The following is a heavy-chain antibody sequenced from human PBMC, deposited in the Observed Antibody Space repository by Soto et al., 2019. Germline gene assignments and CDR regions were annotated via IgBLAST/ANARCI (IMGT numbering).Heavy chain of an antibody. CDR2: ISAYNGDA. CDR3: ARRTVTTQDD. D-gene: IGHD4-17*01. CDR1: GYTFSNHG. J-gene: IGHJ4*02. V-gene: IGHV1-18*01. Sequence: ASVKVSCKASGYTFSNHGISWVRQAPGQGLEWMGWISAYNGDATYAQNIQGRVTLTTDTSTSTAYMELRNLRSDDTAVYYCARRTVTTQDDWGQGTLVTVSS.